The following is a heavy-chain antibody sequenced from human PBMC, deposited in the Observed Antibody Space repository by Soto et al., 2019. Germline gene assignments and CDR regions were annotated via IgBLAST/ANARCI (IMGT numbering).Heavy chain of an antibody. CDR1: GGSISTSNW. D-gene: IGHD2-21*02. Sequence: PSETLSLTCAASGGSISTSNWWSWVRQPPGKGLEWIGEIYHSGSTNYNPSLKSRVTISVDKSKNQFSLKLSSVTAADTAVYYCAREWGAYCGGDCPKGAFDIWGQGTMVTVSS. CDR2: IYHSGST. V-gene: IGHV4-4*02. J-gene: IGHJ3*02. CDR3: AREWGAYCGGDCPKGAFDI.